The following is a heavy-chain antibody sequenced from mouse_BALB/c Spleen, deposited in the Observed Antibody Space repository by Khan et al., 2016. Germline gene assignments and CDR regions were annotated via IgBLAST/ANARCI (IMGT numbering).Heavy chain of an antibody. CDR2: INPSNGGT. CDR1: GYTFTSYY. D-gene: IGHD1-1*02. Sequence: QVQLQQPGAELVKPGASVKLSCKASGYTFTSYYMYWVKQRPGQGLEWIGGINPSNGGTNFNEKFKSKATLTVDKSSSTAYMQLSSLTSEDSAVYFWTRRGNYRYFDVWGAGTTVTVSS. CDR3: TRRGNYRYFDV. V-gene: IGHV1S81*02. J-gene: IGHJ1*01.